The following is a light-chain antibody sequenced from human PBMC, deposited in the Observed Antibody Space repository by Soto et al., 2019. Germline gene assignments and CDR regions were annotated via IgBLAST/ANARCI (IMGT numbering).Light chain of an antibody. Sequence: DTPMTQSPSSLSASVGDRVTITCQASQGIAKXXXWYQQKPGKAPKLLIYHASNLQXGVPSRFXXXXXXXXXXFTISSLQPEDIATYYCQQSDNLPLTFGGGTKVEI. V-gene: IGKV1-33*01. CDR2: HAS. CDR1: QGIAKX. CDR3: QQSDNLPLT. J-gene: IGKJ4*01.